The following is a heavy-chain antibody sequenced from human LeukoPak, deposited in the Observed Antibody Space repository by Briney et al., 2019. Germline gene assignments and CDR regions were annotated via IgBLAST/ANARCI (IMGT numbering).Heavy chain of an antibody. V-gene: IGHV4-34*01. Sequence: GSLRLSCIASGFIFDDYGMSWVRQAPGKGLEWIGEINHSGTTNYSPSLRSRVTISVDTSNKQFSLKLRSVTAADTAVYYCARSKVTYYYDAGGYYYFDYWGQGALVTVSS. CDR1: GFIFDDYG. CDR2: INHSGTT. J-gene: IGHJ4*02. CDR3: ARSKVTYYYDAGGYYYFDY. D-gene: IGHD3-22*01.